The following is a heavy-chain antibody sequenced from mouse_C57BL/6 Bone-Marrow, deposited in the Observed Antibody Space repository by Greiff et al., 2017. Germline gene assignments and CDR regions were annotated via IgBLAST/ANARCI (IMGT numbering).Heavy chain of an antibody. Sequence: EVKVVESGPVLVKPGASVKMSCKASGYTFTDYYMNWVKQSHGKSLEWIGVINPYNGGTSYNQKFKGKATLTVDKSSSTAYMELNSLTSEDSAVYYCARGLGRDYWGQGTTLTVSS. CDR3: ARGLGRDY. CDR1: GYTFTDYY. CDR2: INPYNGGT. V-gene: IGHV1-19*01. D-gene: IGHD4-1*01. J-gene: IGHJ2*01.